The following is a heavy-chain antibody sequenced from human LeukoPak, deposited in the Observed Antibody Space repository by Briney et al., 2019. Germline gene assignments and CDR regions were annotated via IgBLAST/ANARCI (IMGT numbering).Heavy chain of an antibody. CDR3: ARDGWEPNDVFDM. J-gene: IGHJ3*02. Sequence: GGSLRLSCAASGFTFSNHWMNWVRQAPGKGLEWVSYISSSSSTIYYADSVKGRFTISRDNAKNSLYLQMNSLRAEDTAVYYCARDGWEPNDVFDMWGQGKMVTVSS. D-gene: IGHD1-26*01. CDR1: GFTFSNHW. CDR2: ISSSSSTI. V-gene: IGHV3-48*04.